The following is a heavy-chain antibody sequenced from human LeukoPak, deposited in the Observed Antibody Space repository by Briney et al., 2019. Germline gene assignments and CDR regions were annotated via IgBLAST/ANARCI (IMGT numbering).Heavy chain of an antibody. CDR2: ISGSGGST. CDR1: GFTFSSYA. V-gene: IGHV3-23*01. J-gene: IGHJ6*02. D-gene: IGHD3-10*02. CDR3: AIDHEGVLLFSVYYYYGMDV. Sequence: GGSLRLSCAASGFTFSSYAMSWVRQAPGKGLEWVSAISGSGGSTYYADSVKGRFTISRDNSKNTLYLQMNSLRAEDTAVYYCAIDHEGVLLFSVYYYYGMDVWGQGTTVTVSS.